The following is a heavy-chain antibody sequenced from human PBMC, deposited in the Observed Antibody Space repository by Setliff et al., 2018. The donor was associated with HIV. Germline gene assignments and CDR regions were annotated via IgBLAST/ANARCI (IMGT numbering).Heavy chain of an antibody. J-gene: IGHJ4*02. V-gene: IGHV4-34*01. CDR1: GGSFSGYY. CDR2: INHSGST. CDR3: ASLTDYGGDSGSH. Sequence: SETLSLTCAVYGGSFSGYYWSWIRQPPGKGLEWIGEINHSGSTSYNPSLKSRVSLSVDTSKNQFSLRLSAVTAADTAVYYCASLTDYGGDSGSHWGQGTLVTISS. D-gene: IGHD4-17*01.